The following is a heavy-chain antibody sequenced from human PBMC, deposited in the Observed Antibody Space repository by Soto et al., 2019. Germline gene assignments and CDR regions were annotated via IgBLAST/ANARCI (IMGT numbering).Heavy chain of an antibody. CDR2: ISYDGSNK. D-gene: IGHD3-22*01. CDR3: ARDGYYDFSGYYRYFDY. CDR1: GFTFSSYA. J-gene: IGHJ4*02. V-gene: IGHV3-30-3*01. Sequence: HPGGSLRLSCAASGFTFSSYAMHWVRQAPGKGLEWVAVISYDGSNKYYADSVNGRFTISRDNSKNTLYLQMNSLRTEDTAVYYCARDGYYDFSGYYRYFDYWGQGTLVTVSS.